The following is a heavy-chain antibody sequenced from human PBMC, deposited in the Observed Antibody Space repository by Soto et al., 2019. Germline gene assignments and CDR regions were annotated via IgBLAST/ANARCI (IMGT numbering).Heavy chain of an antibody. D-gene: IGHD3-10*01. CDR3: ATDYYGSGSYYAY. CDR2: IYYSGST. J-gene: IGHJ4*02. Sequence: QVQLQESGPGLVKPSETLSLTCTVSGGSISSNYWSWIRQPPGKGLEWIGYIYYSGSTKYNPSLKRRVTISIDTSKNQFSVKLSSVPAADTAVYYCATDYYGSGSYYAYWGQGTLVTVSS. CDR1: GGSISSNY. V-gene: IGHV4-59*08.